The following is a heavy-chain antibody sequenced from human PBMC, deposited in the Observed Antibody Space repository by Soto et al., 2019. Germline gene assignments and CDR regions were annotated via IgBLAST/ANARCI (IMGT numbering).Heavy chain of an antibody. Sequence: EVQLVESGGGLVQPGRSLRLSCAASGFTFDDYAMHWVRQAPGKGLEWVSGISWNSGSIGYADSVKGRFTISRDNAKNSLYLQMNSLRAEDTALYYCAKGRVGWELLFTYWGQGTLVTVSS. CDR1: GFTFDDYA. D-gene: IGHD1-26*01. J-gene: IGHJ4*02. V-gene: IGHV3-9*01. CDR3: AKGRVGWELLFTY. CDR2: ISWNSGSI.